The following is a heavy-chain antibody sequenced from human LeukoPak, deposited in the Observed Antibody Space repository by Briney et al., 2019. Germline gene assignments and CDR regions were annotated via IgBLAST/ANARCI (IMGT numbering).Heavy chain of an antibody. D-gene: IGHD4-23*01. V-gene: IGHV3-21*01. CDR2: ISSSSSYI. Sequence: GGSLRLSCAASGFTFSSYSMNWVRQAPGKGLEWVSSISSSSSYIYYADSVKGRFTISRDNSKNTLYLQMNSLRAEDTAVYYCASLSGTTVVTNAGGNDYWGQGTLVTVSS. CDR3: ASLSGTTVVTNAGGNDY. J-gene: IGHJ4*02. CDR1: GFTFSSYS.